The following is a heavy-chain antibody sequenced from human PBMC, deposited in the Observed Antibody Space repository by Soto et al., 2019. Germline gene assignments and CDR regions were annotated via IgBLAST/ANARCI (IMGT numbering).Heavy chain of an antibody. CDR1: GFRFTSYS. D-gene: IGHD3-3*01. J-gene: IGHJ4*02. CDR3: AREHDFWSNYCFDY. V-gene: IGHV1-3*01. CDR2: INVANGNT. Sequence: QVQLVQSGAEVKKPGASVKVSCEASGFRFTSYSIHWVHQAPGQRLEWMGWINVANGNTKYSQKFQGRLTIVRDTSASTAYMELSSLRPEDTAIYYCAREHDFWSNYCFDYWGQGTLVTVSS.